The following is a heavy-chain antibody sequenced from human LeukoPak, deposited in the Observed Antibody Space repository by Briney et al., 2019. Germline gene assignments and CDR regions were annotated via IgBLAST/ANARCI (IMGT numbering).Heavy chain of an antibody. CDR3: ARDAGPFNH. Sequence: PSETLSLTCAVYGGSFSGYYWSWIRQPPGKGLEWIGEINHSGSTNYNPSLKSRVTISVDTSKNQFSLKLSSVTAADTAVYYCARDAGPFNHWGQGALVTVSS. CDR2: INHSGST. CDR1: GGSFSGYY. J-gene: IGHJ4*02. V-gene: IGHV4-34*01.